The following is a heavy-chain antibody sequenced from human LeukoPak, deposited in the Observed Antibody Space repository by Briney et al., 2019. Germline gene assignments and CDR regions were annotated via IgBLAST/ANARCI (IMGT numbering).Heavy chain of an antibody. D-gene: IGHD3-3*01. V-gene: IGHV1-69*05. CDR1: GGTFSSYA. J-gene: IGHJ3*02. CDR2: IIPIFGTA. Sequence: SVKVSCKASGGTFSSYAISWVRQAPGQGLEWMGGIIPIFGTANYAQKFQGRVTITTDESTSTACMELSSLRSEDTAVYYCARERPPRFGVVTGDAFDIWGQGTMVTVSS. CDR3: ARERPPRFGVVTGDAFDI.